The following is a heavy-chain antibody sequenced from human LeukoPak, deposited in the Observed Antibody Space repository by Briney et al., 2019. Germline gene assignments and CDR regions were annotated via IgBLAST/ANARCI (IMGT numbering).Heavy chain of an antibody. D-gene: IGHD2-2*01. CDR3: ARDSMDAFDI. CDR1: GVTISSYW. CDR2: IKQDGSEK. J-gene: IGHJ3*02. V-gene: IGHV3-7*05. Sequence: GGSLRLSCAASGVTISSYWMSWVRQAPGKGLEWVANIKQDGSEKYYVDSVKGRFTISRDNAKNSLYLQMNSLRAEDTAVYYCARDSMDAFDIWGQGTMVAVSS.